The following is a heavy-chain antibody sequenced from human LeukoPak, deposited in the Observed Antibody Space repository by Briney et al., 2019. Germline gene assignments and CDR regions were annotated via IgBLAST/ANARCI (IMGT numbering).Heavy chain of an antibody. J-gene: IGHJ4*02. CDR2: IKQDGSEK. V-gene: IGHV3-7*01. CDR1: EFTFSSYW. Sequence: GSLRLSCSASEFTFSSYWMSWVRQAPGKGLEWVANIKQDGSEKYYVDSVKGRFTISRDNSKNTLYLQMNSLRAEDTAVYYCANLHRNKGSSWDEIDYWGQGTLVTVSS. D-gene: IGHD6-13*01. CDR3: ANLHRNKGSSWDEIDY.